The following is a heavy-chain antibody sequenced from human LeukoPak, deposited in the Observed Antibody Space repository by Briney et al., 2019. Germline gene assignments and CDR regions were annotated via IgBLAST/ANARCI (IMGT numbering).Heavy chain of an antibody. J-gene: IGHJ4*02. V-gene: IGHV4-61*02. CDR1: GGSISSGSYY. D-gene: IGHD4-17*01. CDR2: IYTSGST. CDR3: ARGTTVTVAYYFDY. Sequence: PSETLSLTCPVSGGSISSGSYYWSWIRQPAGKGLAWIGRIYTSGSTNYTPSLKSRVTISVDTSKNQFSLKLSSVTAADTAVYYCARGTTVTVAYYFDYGGQGTLVTVSS.